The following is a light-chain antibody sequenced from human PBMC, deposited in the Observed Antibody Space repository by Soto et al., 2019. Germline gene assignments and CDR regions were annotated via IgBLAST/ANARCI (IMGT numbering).Light chain of an antibody. CDR3: SSFASSNTWV. CDR1: SSDVGAYNY. J-gene: IGLJ3*02. V-gene: IGLV2-8*01. CDR2: EVT. Sequence: QSALTQPPSASGSPGQSVTISCTGTSSDVGAYNYVSWYQQHAGKAPKLVIYEVTKRPSGVPDRFSGSKSANTASLTVSGLQAEEEGDYYCSSFASSNTWVFGGGTKVTVL.